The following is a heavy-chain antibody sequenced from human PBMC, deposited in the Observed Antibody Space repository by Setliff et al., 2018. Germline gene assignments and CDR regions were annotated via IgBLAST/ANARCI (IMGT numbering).Heavy chain of an antibody. CDR2: INPAGSEK. J-gene: IGHJ4*02. Sequence: GGSLRLSCAASGFTFSGYWMTWVRQAPGKGLEWVAAINPAGSEKYYVNYLKGRFTISRDNAKNSLYLQMNSLRAEDTAVYYCARDDSGSHSYWGQGTLVTVSS. CDR1: GFTFSGYW. CDR3: ARDDSGSHSY. V-gene: IGHV3-7*03. D-gene: IGHD3-10*01.